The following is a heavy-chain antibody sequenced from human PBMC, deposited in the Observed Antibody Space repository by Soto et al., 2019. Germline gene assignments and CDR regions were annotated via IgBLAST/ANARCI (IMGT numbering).Heavy chain of an antibody. CDR2: INHSGST. CDR3: ARGDYGDYVDYYYYGMDV. V-gene: IGHV4-34*01. J-gene: IGHJ6*02. D-gene: IGHD4-17*01. CDR1: GGSFSGYY. Sequence: TLSLTCAVYGGSFSGYYWSWIRQPPGKGLEWIGEINHSGSTNYNPSLKSRVTISVDTSKNQFSLKLSSVTAADTAVYYCARGDYGDYVDYYYYGMDVWGQGTTVTVSS.